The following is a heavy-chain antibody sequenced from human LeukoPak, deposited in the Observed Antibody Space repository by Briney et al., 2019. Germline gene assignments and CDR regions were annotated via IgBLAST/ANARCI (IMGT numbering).Heavy chain of an antibody. Sequence: ASVKVSCKASGYTFTCYYMQWVRQAPGQGLEWMGWINPNSGGRNYAQKFQGRGAMTRDRSITTAYMELSRLRFDDTAVYYCARAPAGGKLRFFDYWGRGTLVTVSS. CDR1: GYTFTCYY. D-gene: IGHD3-3*01. V-gene: IGHV1-2*02. CDR2: INPNSGGR. J-gene: IGHJ4*02. CDR3: ARAPAGGKLRFFDY.